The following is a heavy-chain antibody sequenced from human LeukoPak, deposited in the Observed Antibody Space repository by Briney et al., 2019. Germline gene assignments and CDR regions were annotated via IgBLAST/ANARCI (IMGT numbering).Heavy chain of an antibody. CDR3: VRVTFAVFDF. D-gene: IGHD2/OR15-2a*01. CDR1: GFTFSSYS. CDR2: IRKRLDSYST. Sequence: PGGSLRLSCAASGFTFSSYSMNWVRQAPGKGLEWIGRIRKRLDSYSTEYGASVKGRFTISRDDLKNSLYLQMNSLKIEDTAIYFCVRVTFAVFDFWGQGAMVTVSS. J-gene: IGHJ3*01. V-gene: IGHV3-72*01.